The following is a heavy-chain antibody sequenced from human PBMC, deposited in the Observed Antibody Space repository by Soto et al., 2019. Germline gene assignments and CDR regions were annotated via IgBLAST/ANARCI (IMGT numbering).Heavy chain of an antibody. CDR3: ARHHGFGELLFNY. V-gene: IGHV4-59*08. J-gene: IGHJ4*02. CDR1: GGSISSYY. D-gene: IGHD3-10*01. CDR2: IYYSGST. Sequence: PSETLSLTCTVSGGSISSYYWSWIRQPPGRGLEWIGYIYYSGSTNYNPSLKSRVTISVDTSKNQFSLKLSSVTAADTAVYYCARHHGFGELLFNYWGQGTLVTVSS.